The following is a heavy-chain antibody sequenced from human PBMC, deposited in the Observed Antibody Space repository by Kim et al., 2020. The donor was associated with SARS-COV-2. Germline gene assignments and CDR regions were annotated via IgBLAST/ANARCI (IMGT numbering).Heavy chain of an antibody. CDR3: ARDLLVGTSGSDS. Sequence: SETLSLTCAVSGGSISSNYWWSWVRQSSGKGLEWIGEVHHSGSTSYNPSLRGRVTISMDKSKNQFSLNLTSVTAADTAVYYCARDLLVGTSGSDSWGQGTLVTVSS. CDR1: GGSISSNYW. CDR2: VHHSGST. D-gene: IGHD2-2*01. V-gene: IGHV4-4*02. J-gene: IGHJ4*02.